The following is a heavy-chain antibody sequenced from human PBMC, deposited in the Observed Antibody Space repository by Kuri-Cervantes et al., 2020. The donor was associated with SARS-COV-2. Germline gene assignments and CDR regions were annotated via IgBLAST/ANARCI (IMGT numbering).Heavy chain of an antibody. Sequence: SETLSLTCTVCNGSINNYYWTWIRQPPGKGLEWIGYIYYSGSTNYNPSLKSRVTISVDTSKNQFSLKLSSVTAADTAVYYCARQASYYYGSGSYWYYYYGMDVWGQGTTVTVSS. CDR1: NGSINNYY. J-gene: IGHJ6*02. CDR3: ARQASYYYGSGSYWYYYYGMDV. CDR2: IYYSGST. D-gene: IGHD3-10*01. V-gene: IGHV4-59*08.